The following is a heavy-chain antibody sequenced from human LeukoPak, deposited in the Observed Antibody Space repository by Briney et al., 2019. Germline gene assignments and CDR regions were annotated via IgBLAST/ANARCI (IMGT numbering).Heavy chain of an antibody. V-gene: IGHV4-39*07. CDR2: IYYSGST. D-gene: IGHD2-15*01. CDR1: GGSISSSGYY. CDR3: ARDDLLGYCSGGSCYLPGAFDI. J-gene: IGHJ3*02. Sequence: SETLSLTCTVSGGSISSSGYYWGWIRQPPGKGLEWIGSIYYSGSTYYNPSLKSRVTISVDTSKNQFSLKLSSVTAADTAVYYCARDDLLGYCSGGSCYLPGAFDIWGQGTMVTVSS.